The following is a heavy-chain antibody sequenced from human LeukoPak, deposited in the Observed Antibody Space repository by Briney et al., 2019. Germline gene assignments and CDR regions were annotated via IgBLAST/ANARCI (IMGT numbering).Heavy chain of an antibody. Sequence: GGSLRLSCAASGFTFSRFWMSWVRQAPGKGLEWVANIKQDGSEKYYVESVKGRFTISRDNAKNSLYLQMNSLTAEDTAVYYCARGYGDSIHFDYWGQGTLVTVSS. V-gene: IGHV3-7*04. CDR2: IKQDGSEK. J-gene: IGHJ4*02. CDR3: ARGYGDSIHFDY. D-gene: IGHD4-17*01. CDR1: GFTFSRFW.